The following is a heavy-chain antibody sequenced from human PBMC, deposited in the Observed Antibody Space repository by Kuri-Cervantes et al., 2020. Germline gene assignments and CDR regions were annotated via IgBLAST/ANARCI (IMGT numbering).Heavy chain of an antibody. CDR3: TRGGAGAGAAGADYYYYGMDV. CDR2: SRDKANRYTT. Sequence: GGSLRLSCAASGFTFSDHYIDWVRQAPGKGLEWVGRSRDKANRYTTVYAASVTGRFTISRDESKNSLSLQMNSLKIEDTAVYFCTRGGAGAGAAGADYYYYGMDVWGQGTTVTVSS. D-gene: IGHD6-13*01. J-gene: IGHJ6*02. CDR1: GFTFSDHY. V-gene: IGHV3-72*01.